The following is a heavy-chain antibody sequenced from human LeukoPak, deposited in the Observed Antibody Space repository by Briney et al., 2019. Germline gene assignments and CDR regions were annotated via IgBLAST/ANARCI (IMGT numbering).Heavy chain of an antibody. J-gene: IGHJ4*02. CDR2: IYHSGST. D-gene: IGHD3-16*01. V-gene: IGHV4-38-2*02. Sequence: PSETLSLTCTVSGYSISSGYYWGWIRQPPGKGLEWIGSIYHSGSTYYNPSLKSRVTISVDTSKNQFSLKLSSVTAADTAVYYCARATVESYDFDYWGQGTLVTVSS. CDR3: ARATVESYDFDY. CDR1: GYSISSGYY.